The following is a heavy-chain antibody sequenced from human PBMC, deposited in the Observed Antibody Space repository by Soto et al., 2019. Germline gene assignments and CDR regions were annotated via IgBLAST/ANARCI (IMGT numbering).Heavy chain of an antibody. CDR1: GFTVSSNY. CDR3: ARSKSRDYYFDY. J-gene: IGHJ4*02. V-gene: IGHV3-53*04. CDR2: IYSGGST. Sequence: EVQLVESGGGLVQPGGSLRLSCAASGFTVSSNYMSWVRQAPGKGLEWVSVIYSGGSTYYADSVKGRSTISRHNSKNTLYLQMNSLRAEDTAVYYCARSKSRDYYFDYWGQGTLVTVSS.